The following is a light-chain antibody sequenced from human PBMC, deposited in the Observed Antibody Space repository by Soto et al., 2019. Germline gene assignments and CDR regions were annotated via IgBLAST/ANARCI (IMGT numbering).Light chain of an antibody. J-gene: IGKJ1*01. CDR2: EVF. CDR1: QSLLYVDGKTY. Sequence: DIGMTQSPLSLSVTPGQPASISCKSSQSLLYVDGKTYLYWYLQKSGQPPQLLIYEVFNRNSGVRDRFSGSGSGTDFTLKISRVEAEDVGVYYCMQGIQLPRTFGQGTKVEIK. CDR3: MQGIQLPRT. V-gene: IGKV2D-29*01.